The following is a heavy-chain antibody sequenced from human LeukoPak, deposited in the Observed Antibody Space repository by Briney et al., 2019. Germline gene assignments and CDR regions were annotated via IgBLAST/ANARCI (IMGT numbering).Heavy chain of an antibody. D-gene: IGHD6-19*01. J-gene: IGHJ4*02. CDR3: ARAWGSDYSSEREFDY. Sequence: VASVKVSCKASGYTFISYAMHWVRQAPGQRLEWMGWINAGNGNTKYSQKFQGRVTITRDTSASTAYMELSSLRSEDTAVYYCARAWGSDYSSEREFDYWGQGTLVTVSS. V-gene: IGHV1-3*01. CDR2: INAGNGNT. CDR1: GYTFISYA.